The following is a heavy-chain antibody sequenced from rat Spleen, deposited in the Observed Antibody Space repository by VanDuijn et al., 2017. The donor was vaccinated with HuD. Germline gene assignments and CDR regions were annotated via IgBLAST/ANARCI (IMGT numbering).Heavy chain of an antibody. CDR3: ARDYRGYSDWFAY. V-gene: IGHV5-29*01. Sequence: EVQLVESDGGLVQPGRSLKLSCAASGFTFSDYYMAWVRQAPTKGLEWVATISYDGSSTYYRDSVKGRFTISRDNAKSTLYLQMDSLRSEDTATYYCARDYRGYSDWFAYWGQGTLVTVSS. CDR1: GFTFSDYY. J-gene: IGHJ3*01. D-gene: IGHD1-11*01. CDR2: ISYDGSST.